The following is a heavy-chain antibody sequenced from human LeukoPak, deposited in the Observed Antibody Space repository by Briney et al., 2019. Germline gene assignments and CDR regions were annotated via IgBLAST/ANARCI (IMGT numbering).Heavy chain of an antibody. CDR1: GGTFSSYA. J-gene: IGHJ4*02. Sequence: ASVKVSCKASGGTFSSYAISWVRQAPGQGLEWMGGIIPIFGTANYAQKFQGRVTITTDESTSTAYMELSSLRSEDTAVYYCAKSPIVSSGYSYGLDYWGQGTLVTVSS. D-gene: IGHD5-18*01. CDR2: IIPIFGTA. CDR3: AKSPIVSSGYSYGLDY. V-gene: IGHV1-69*05.